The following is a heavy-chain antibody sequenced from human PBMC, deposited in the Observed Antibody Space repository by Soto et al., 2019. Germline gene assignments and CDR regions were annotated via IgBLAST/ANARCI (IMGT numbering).Heavy chain of an antibody. D-gene: IGHD3-3*01. CDR2: ISGTAGRS. Sequence: GGSLRLSCAASGFAFSAFAMSWVGQAPGKGPGWGSSISGTAGRSYYADSVKGRFTISRDNSQNTLSLELNSLRVEDTAMYYCAKASEWLFGNWFDPWGQGTQVTVSS. V-gene: IGHV3-23*01. CDR1: GFAFSAFA. CDR3: AKASEWLFGNWFDP. J-gene: IGHJ5*02.